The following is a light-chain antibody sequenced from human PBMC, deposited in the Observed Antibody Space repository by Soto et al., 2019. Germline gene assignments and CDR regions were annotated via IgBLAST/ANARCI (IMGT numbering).Light chain of an antibody. J-gene: IGKJ1*01. V-gene: IGKV3-20*01. Sequence: EIVLTQSPGTLSLSPGERATLSCRASQSVSSSYLAWYQQKPGQAPRLLIYGASSRATDIPDRFSGSGYGTYFPLSISRLEADDFAVYYCQQYGSSPWSLGQWTKVEIK. CDR1: QSVSSSY. CDR3: QQYGSSPWS. CDR2: GAS.